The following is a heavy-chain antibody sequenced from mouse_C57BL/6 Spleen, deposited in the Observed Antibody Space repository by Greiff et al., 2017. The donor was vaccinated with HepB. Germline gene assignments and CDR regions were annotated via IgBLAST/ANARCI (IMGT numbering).Heavy chain of an antibody. CDR1: GYTFTDYY. V-gene: IGHV1-26*01. J-gene: IGHJ4*01. CDR2: INPNNGGT. Sequence: VQLQQSGPELVKPGASVKISCKASGYTFTDYYMNWVKQSHGKSLEWIGDINPNNGGTSYNQKFKGKATLTVDKSSSTAYMELRSLTSEDSAVYYCARQPGSAMDYWGQGTSVTVSS. D-gene: IGHD6-1*01. CDR3: ARQPGSAMDY.